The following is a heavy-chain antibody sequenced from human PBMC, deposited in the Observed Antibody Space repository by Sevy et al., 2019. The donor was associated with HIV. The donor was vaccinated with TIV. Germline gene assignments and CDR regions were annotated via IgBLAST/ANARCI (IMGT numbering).Heavy chain of an antibody. V-gene: IGHV4-59*01. D-gene: IGHD5-18*01. Sequence: SESLSLTCTVSGGSISSYYWSWIRQPPGKGLEWIGYIYYSGSTNYNPSVKSRVTISVDSSKNQFSLKLSSVTAADTAVYYCARVSLVDTAMVDYYGMDVWGQGTTVTVSS. CDR3: ARVSLVDTAMVDYYGMDV. CDR1: GGSISSYY. J-gene: IGHJ6*02. CDR2: IYYSGST.